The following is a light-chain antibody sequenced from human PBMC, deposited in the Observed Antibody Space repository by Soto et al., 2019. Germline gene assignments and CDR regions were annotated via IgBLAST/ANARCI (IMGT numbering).Light chain of an antibody. CDR2: QDS. V-gene: IGLV3-1*01. J-gene: IGLJ2*01. CDR3: QAWDSSTAV. CDR1: KLGEKY. Sequence: SYELTQPPSVSVSPGQTASITCSGDKLGEKYACWYQQKPGQSPVLVIYQDSKWPSGIPERFSGSNSGNTATLTISGTQAMDEADYYCQAWDSSTAVFGGGTKLTVL.